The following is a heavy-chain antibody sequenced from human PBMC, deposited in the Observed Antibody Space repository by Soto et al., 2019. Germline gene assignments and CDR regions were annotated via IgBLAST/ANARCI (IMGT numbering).Heavy chain of an antibody. Sequence: SETLPLTFTVPLISITGSRYSLCWIPLLPGEGLEWIGSIFYSGSTFYNPSLKSRVTMSVYTFKNQFSLKLSSVTASDTVVYYCMRHSQWLAYNWFDPWGQGTLVTVSS. CDR2: IFYSGST. CDR1: LISITGSRYS. D-gene: IGHD6-19*01. J-gene: IGHJ5*02. CDR3: MRHSQWLAYNWFDP. V-gene: IGHV4-39*01.